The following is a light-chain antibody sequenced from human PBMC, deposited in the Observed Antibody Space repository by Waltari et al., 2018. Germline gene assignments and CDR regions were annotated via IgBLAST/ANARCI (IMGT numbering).Light chain of an antibody. Sequence: SSELTQDPVVSVALGQTVRITFQGDSRSYYDAKWYHQKPGQAPVLVMYGKNNRPSGIPDRFSGSYSGTTASLIITGAQAEDEGDYYCNSRDSRGHPLVFGTGTKVTVL. J-gene: IGLJ1*01. V-gene: IGLV3-19*01. CDR1: SRSYYD. CDR3: NSRDSRGHPLV. CDR2: GKN.